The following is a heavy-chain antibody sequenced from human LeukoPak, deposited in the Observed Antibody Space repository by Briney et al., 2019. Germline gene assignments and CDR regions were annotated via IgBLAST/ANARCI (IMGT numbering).Heavy chain of an antibody. CDR1: GYTFTGYY. CDR2: INPNSGGT. D-gene: IGHD1-26*01. J-gene: IGHJ4*02. V-gene: IGHV1-2*04. CDR3: ARLIVGATGYFDY. Sequence: ASVKVSCKTSGYTFTGYYMHWVRQAPGQGLEWMGWINPNSGGTNYAQKFQGWVTMTRDTSISTAYMELSRLRSDDAAVYYCARLIVGATGYFDYWGQGTLVTVPS.